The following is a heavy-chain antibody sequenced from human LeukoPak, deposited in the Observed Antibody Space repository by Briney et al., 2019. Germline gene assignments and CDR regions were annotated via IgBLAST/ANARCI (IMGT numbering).Heavy chain of an antibody. CDR3: ARRNPKGGVVPAAFDY. J-gene: IGHJ4*02. D-gene: IGHD2-2*01. Sequence: PSQTLSLTCTVSGGSISSGGYYWSWIRQPPGKGLEWIGYIYHSGSTYYNPSLKSRVTISVDRSKNQFSLKLSSVTAADTAVYYCARRNPKGGVVPAAFDYWGQGTLVTVSS. CDR1: GGSISSGGYY. V-gene: IGHV4-30-2*01. CDR2: IYHSGST.